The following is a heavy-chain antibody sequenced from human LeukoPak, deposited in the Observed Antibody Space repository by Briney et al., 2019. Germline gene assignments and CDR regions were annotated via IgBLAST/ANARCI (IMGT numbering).Heavy chain of an antibody. CDR1: GGSISSSSYY. CDR2: IYYSGST. Sequence: SETLSFTCTVSGGSISSSSYYWGWIRQPPGKGLEWIGSIYYSGSTYYNPSLKSRVTISVDTSKNQFSLKLSSVTAADTAVYYRAREMATTQPDAFDIWGQGTMVTVSS. D-gene: IGHD5-24*01. CDR3: AREMATTQPDAFDI. J-gene: IGHJ3*02. V-gene: IGHV4-39*07.